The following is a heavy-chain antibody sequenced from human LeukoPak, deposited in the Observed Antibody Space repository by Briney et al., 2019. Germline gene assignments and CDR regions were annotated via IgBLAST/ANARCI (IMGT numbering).Heavy chain of an antibody. J-gene: IGHJ3*02. CDR3: ARDQPYVDYGDYGPDAFDI. V-gene: IGHV3-21*01. CDR2: ISSSSSYI. D-gene: IGHD4-17*01. CDR1: GFTFSSYS. Sequence: PGGSLRLSCAASGFTFSSYSMNWVRQAPGKGLEWVSSISSSSSYIYYADSVKGRFTISRDNAKNSLYLQMNSLRAEDTAVYYCARDQPYVDYGDYGPDAFDIWGQGTMVTVSS.